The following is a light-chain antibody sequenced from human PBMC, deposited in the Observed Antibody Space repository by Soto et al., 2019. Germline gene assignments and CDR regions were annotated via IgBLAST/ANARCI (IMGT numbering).Light chain of an antibody. Sequence: QSALAQPASVSGSPGQSITISCTGTSSDVGYFDYVSWYQQHPGKAPKLMIFDVSDRSSGVSDRSSGSKSGNTASLTISGLQAEDEADYFCSSYASGSTHVLFGGGTRSPS. V-gene: IGLV2-14*03. CDR2: DVS. CDR1: SSDVGYFDY. J-gene: IGLJ3*02. CDR3: SSYASGSTHVL.